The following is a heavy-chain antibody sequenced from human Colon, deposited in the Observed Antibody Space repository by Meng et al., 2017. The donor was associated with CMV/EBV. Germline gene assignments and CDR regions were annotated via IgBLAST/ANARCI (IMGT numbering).Heavy chain of an antibody. CDR3: ARGGIRITMVRGVQDY. CDR2: ISYDGSNK. CDR1: GFTFSSYA. V-gene: IGHV3-30*04. J-gene: IGHJ4*02. Sequence: GFTFSSYAMHWVRQAPGKGLEWVAVISYDGSNKYYADSVKGRFTISRDNSKNTLYLQMNSLRAEDTAVYYCARGGIRITMVRGVQDYWGQGTLVTVSS. D-gene: IGHD3-10*01.